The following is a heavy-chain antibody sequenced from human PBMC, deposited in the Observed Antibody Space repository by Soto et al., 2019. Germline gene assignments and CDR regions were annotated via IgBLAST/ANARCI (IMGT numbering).Heavy chain of an antibody. V-gene: IGHV3-23*01. Sequence: GGSLRLSCAASGFTFSSYAMSWVRQAPGKGLEWVSSISGSGGSTYYADSVKGRFTISRDNSRNMLYLQMNSLRAEDTAVYYCARNFDWLLSSFDYWGQGTLVTVSS. CDR1: GFTFSSYA. CDR2: ISGSGGST. CDR3: ARNFDWLLSSFDY. J-gene: IGHJ4*02. D-gene: IGHD3-9*01.